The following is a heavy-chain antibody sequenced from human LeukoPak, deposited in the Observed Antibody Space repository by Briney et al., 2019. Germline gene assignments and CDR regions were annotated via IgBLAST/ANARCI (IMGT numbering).Heavy chain of an antibody. CDR1: GFNFDDYG. CDR3: ARDRRKRFWSGFYTELDY. CDR2: INWNGGST. J-gene: IGHJ4*02. V-gene: IGHV3-20*04. D-gene: IGHD3-3*01. Sequence: GGSLRLSCAASGFNFDDYGMSWVRQAPGKGLEWVSGINWNGGSTGYADSVKGRFTISSDNAKNSLYLQMNSLRAEDTALYYCARDRRKRFWSGFYTELDYWGQGTLATVSS.